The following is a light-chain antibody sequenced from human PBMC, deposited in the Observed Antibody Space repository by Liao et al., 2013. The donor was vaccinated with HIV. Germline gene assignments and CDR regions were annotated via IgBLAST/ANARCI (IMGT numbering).Light chain of an antibody. CDR3: QVWDSSSAL. Sequence: SYVLTQPPSVSVAPGKTARITCGGNNIGSKSVHWYQQKSGQAPVLVIFHETDRPSGISDRFSGSTSENTATLTISRAEAGDEADYYCQVWDSSSALFGGGTKLTVL. V-gene: IGLV3-21*01. J-gene: IGLJ2*01. CDR1: NIGSKS. CDR2: HET.